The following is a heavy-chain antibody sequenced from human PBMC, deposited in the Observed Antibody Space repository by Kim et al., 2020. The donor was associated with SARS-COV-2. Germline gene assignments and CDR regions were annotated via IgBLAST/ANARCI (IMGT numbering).Heavy chain of an antibody. CDR2: ITGSGGST. CDR3: AKETTTVVTPGVDY. Sequence: GGSLRLSCGASGFTFSTNAMSWVRQAPGRGLEWVSAITGSGGSTYYADSVKGRFTISRDNSKNTLYLQMNRLRAEDTAVYFCAKETTTVVTPGVDYWGQG. D-gene: IGHD4-17*01. CDR1: GFTFSTNA. J-gene: IGHJ4*02. V-gene: IGHV3-23*01.